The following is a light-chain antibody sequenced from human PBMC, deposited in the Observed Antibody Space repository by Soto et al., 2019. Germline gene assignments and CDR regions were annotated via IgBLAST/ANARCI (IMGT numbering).Light chain of an antibody. V-gene: IGKV1D-12*01. CDR3: QQADTFPIT. CDR2: AAS. Sequence: DIQMTQSPASVSASLGDRVTISCQASQGISRSLAWYQQKPGKAPKLLIYAASSLQSGVPSRCRGSGFGTDFTLTISSLQPEDSEIYYCQQADTFPITFGQGTRLEIK. J-gene: IGKJ5*01. CDR1: QGISRS.